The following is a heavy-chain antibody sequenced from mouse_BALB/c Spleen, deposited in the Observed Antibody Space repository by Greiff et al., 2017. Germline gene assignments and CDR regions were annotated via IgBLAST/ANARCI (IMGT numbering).Heavy chain of an antibody. J-gene: IGHJ3*01. CDR3: NSGTRGTSAWFAY. Sequence: EVQLQQSGAELVRSGASVKLSCTASGFNINDYYMHWVKQRPEQGLEWIGWIDPETGDTEYAPKFQGKATMTADTSSNTAYLQLSSLPSEDSAVYYCNSGTRGTSAWFAYWGQGTRVTVSA. CDR2: IDPETGDT. CDR1: GFNINDYY. D-gene: IGHD3-3*01. V-gene: IGHV14-4*02.